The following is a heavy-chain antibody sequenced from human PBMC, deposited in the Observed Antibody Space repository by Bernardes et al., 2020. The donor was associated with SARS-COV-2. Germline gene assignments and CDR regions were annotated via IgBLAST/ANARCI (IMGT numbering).Heavy chain of an antibody. CDR1: GGSVRSGGYL. CDR2: IYYSGNT. D-gene: IGHD3-9*01. Sequence: SETLSLTCSVSGGSVRSGGYLWSWIRQPPGKGLEWIANIYYSGNTNYNPSLRSRVAISIDTSTNQFSLKLSSVTAADTAVYYCAGVDAVRYLTWSEYFFDYWGQGTLVTVSS. V-gene: IGHV4-61*08. J-gene: IGHJ4*02. CDR3: AGVDAVRYLTWSEYFFDY.